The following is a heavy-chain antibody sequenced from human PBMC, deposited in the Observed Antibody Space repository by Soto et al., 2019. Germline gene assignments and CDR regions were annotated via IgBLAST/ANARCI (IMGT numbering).Heavy chain of an antibody. V-gene: IGHV1-69*13. CDR3: ARYSYSSSPGYYYSMDA. CDR1: GGTFSSYA. CDR2: IIPIFGTA. D-gene: IGHD6-19*01. Sequence: ASVKVSCKASGGTFSSYAISWVRQAHGQGLEWMGGIIPIFGTANYAQKFQGRVTITADESTSTAYMELSSLRSEDTAVYYCARYSYSSSPGYYYSMDAWGQGTTVTVS. J-gene: IGHJ6*02.